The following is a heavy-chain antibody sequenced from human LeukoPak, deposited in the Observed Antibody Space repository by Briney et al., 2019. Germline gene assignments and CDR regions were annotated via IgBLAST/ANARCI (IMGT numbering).Heavy chain of an antibody. CDR3: ARGPPRGKYYYMDV. Sequence: PGGSLRLSCAASGFTFSSFDMHWVRQPTGQGLEWVSNIRTASDTYYPGSVKGRFTLSRDNAKNSLYLQMNSLTAGDTAVYYCARGPPRGKYYYMDVWGKGTTVTVSS. CDR1: GFTFSSFD. J-gene: IGHJ6*03. D-gene: IGHD1-1*01. V-gene: IGHV3-13*01. CDR2: IRTASDT.